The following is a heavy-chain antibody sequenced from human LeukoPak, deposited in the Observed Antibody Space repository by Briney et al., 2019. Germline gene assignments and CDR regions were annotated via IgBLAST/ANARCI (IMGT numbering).Heavy chain of an antibody. CDR1: GFTFDDYG. CDR2: INWNGGST. CDR3: ARGEFGDYYYFYMDV. V-gene: IGHV3-20*04. J-gene: IGHJ6*03. Sequence: GGSLRLSCAASGFTFDDYGMSWVRQAPGKGLEWVSGINWNGGSTAYADSVKGRFTISRDDAKNSLFLQMNSLRAEDTATYYCARGEFGDYYYFYMDVWGKGTTVTVSS. D-gene: IGHD2/OR15-2a*01.